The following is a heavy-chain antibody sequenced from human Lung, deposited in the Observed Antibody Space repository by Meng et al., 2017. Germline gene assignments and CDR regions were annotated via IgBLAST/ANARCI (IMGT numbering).Heavy chain of an antibody. CDR1: GFSFTDAW. CDR2: IKSNSDGGTT. D-gene: IGHD6-13*01. Sequence: GGSLRLSCVASGFSFTDAWMSWVRQAPGKGLEWVGRIKSNSDGGTTDYAAPVKGRFTISRVDSKNTLYLQMNSLITEDTAVYFCATGAAAADHWGQGTLVTVSS. J-gene: IGHJ4*02. CDR3: ATGAAAADH. V-gene: IGHV3-15*01.